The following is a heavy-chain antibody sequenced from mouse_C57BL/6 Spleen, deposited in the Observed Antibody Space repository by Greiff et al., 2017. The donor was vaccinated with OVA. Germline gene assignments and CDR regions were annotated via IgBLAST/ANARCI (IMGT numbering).Heavy chain of an antibody. J-gene: IGHJ4*01. V-gene: IGHV1-75*01. D-gene: IGHD2-4*01. Sequence: VQLVESGPELVKPGASVKISCKASGYTFTDYYINWVKQRPGQGLEWIGWIFPGSGSTYYNEKFKGKATLTVDKSSSTAYMLLSSLTSEDSAVYFCARSLDYDEGYAMDYWGQGTSVTVSS. CDR1: GYTFTDYY. CDR3: ARSLDYDEGYAMDY. CDR2: IFPGSGST.